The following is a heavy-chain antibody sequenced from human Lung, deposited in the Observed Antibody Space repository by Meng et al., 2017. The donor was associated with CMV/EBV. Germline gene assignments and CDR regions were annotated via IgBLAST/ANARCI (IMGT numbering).Heavy chain of an antibody. J-gene: IGHJ2*01. D-gene: IGHD2/OR15-2a*01. V-gene: IGHV3-7*01. CDR3: ARVSTFSGWYFDF. CDR2: IKQDGSEK. Sequence: ESXKISXAASGFTFSSYWMSWVRQAPGKGLEWVANIKQDGSEKYYVDSVKGRFTISRDNAKNSLYLQMNSLRAEDTAVYYCARVSTFSGWYFDFWGRGNXV. CDR1: GFTFSSYW.